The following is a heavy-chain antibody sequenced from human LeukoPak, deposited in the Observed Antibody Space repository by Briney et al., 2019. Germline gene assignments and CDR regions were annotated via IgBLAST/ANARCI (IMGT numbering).Heavy chain of an antibody. V-gene: IGHV3-7*01. CDR2: IKQDGSET. CDR3: ARDRSDILAGYNDAFDI. CDR1: GFTFSSYW. D-gene: IGHD3-9*01. Sequence: PGGSLRLSCADSGFTFSSYWMSWVRQAPGKGLKWVANIKQDGSETYYVDSVKGRFTISRDNAKKSLYLQMNSLRAEDTAVYYCARDRSDILAGYNDAFDIWGQGTMVTVSS. J-gene: IGHJ3*02.